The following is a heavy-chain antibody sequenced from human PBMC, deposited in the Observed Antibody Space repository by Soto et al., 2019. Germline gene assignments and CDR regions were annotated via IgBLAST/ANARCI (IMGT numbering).Heavy chain of an antibody. CDR2: IRDRAFSYAT. CDR3: TRLISAAQDY. J-gene: IGHJ4*02. CDR1: GFVFKDSS. V-gene: IGHV3-73*01. Sequence: EVLLVESGGGLVQPGGSLKLSCAASGFVFKDSSIHWVRQASGKGLEWVGLIRDRAFSYATAYAASVKGRFTISRDDSTNTAYLQMNSLKTEDTAIYYCTRLISAAQDYWGQGTLFTVSS. D-gene: IGHD3-10*01.